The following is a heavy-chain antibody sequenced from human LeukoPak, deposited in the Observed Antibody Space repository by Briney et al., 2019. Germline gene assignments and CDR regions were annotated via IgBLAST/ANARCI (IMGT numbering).Heavy chain of an antibody. CDR1: GFTFSSYA. J-gene: IGHJ3*02. CDR2: ISYDGSNK. V-gene: IGHV3-30*04. Sequence: GGSLRLSCAASGFTFSSYAMHWVRQAPGKGLEWVAVISYDGSNKYYADSVKGRFTISRDNSKNTLYLQMNSLRAEDTAVYYCAREYRWGAFDIWGQGTMVTVSS. D-gene: IGHD5-24*01. CDR3: AREYRWGAFDI.